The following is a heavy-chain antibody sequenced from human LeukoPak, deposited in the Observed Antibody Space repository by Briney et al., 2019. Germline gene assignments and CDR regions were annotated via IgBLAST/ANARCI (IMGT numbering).Heavy chain of an antibody. J-gene: IGHJ3*02. V-gene: IGHV3-23*01. Sequence: GGSLRLSCAASGFTFSSYSMNWVRQAPGKGLEWVSAISGSGGSTYYADSVKGRFTISRDNSKNTLYLQMNSLRAEDTAVYYCAKDRRGAIDIWGQGTMVTVSS. CDR2: ISGSGGST. CDR3: AKDRRGAIDI. CDR1: GFTFSSYS. D-gene: IGHD3-16*01.